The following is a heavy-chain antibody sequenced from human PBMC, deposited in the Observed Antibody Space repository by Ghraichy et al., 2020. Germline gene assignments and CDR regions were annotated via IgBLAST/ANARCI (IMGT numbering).Heavy chain of an antibody. D-gene: IGHD2-15*01. CDR3: ARDLGYCSGGSCYSAYYGMDV. CDR1: GGSISSYY. CDR2: IYYSGST. Sequence: SETLSLTCSVSGGSISSYYWSWIRQPPGKGLECIGYIYYSGSTNYNPSLKSRVTISVDTSKNQFSLKLSSVTAADTAVYYCARDLGYCSGGSCYSAYYGMDVWGQGTTVTVSS. V-gene: IGHV4-59*01. J-gene: IGHJ6*02.